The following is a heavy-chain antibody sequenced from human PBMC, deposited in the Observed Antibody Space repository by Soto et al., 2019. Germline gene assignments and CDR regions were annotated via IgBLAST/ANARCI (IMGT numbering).Heavy chain of an antibody. V-gene: IGHV1-3*01. CDR2: INAGNGNT. CDR1: GYTFTSYA. D-gene: IGHD6-19*01. CDR3: ARVRSYRSGWYDIDY. Sequence: SLKVSCKASGYTFTSYAMHWVRQAPGQRLEWMGWINAGNGNTKYSQKFQGRVTITRDTSASTAYMELSRLRSEDTAVYYCARVRSYRSGWYDIDYWGQGTLVTVSS. J-gene: IGHJ4*02.